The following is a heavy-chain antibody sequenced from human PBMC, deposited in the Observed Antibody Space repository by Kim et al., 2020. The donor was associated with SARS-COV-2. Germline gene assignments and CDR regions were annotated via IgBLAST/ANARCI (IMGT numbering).Heavy chain of an antibody. V-gene: IGHV4-39*01. Sequence: SETLSLTCTVSGGSISSNTHHWDWIRQPPGKGLESVGRMSSTGSTYYSPSLKTRVTMSVDTSKNQFSLNLSSVTAADTAIYYCAGPRLRDWGQGILVTVAS. J-gene: IGHJ4*02. CDR2: MSSTGST. CDR3: AGPRLRD. CDR1: GGSISSNTHH. D-gene: IGHD3-10*01.